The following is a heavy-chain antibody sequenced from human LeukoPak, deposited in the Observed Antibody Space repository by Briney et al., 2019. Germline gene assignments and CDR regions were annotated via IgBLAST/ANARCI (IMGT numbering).Heavy chain of an antibody. V-gene: IGHV4-34*01. D-gene: IGHD6-13*01. CDR3: ARGVRRYSSSPGY. J-gene: IGHJ4*02. CDR1: GGSFSGYY. Sequence: SETLSLTCAVYGGSFSGYYWSWIRQPPGKGLEWIGEINHSGSTNYNPSLKRRVTISVDTSKNQFSLKLSSVTAADTAVYYCARGVRRYSSSPGYWGQGTLVTVSS. CDR2: INHSGST.